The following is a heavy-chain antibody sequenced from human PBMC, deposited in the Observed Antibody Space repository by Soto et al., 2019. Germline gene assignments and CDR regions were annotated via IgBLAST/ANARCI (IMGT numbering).Heavy chain of an antibody. CDR3: ARDSSGYSDSDDAFDI. CDR1: GCTFSSYA. V-gene: IGHV1-69*13. Sequence: GASVKVSCKASGCTFSSYAISWVRQAPGQGLEWMGGIIPIFGTANYAQKFQGRVTITADESTSTAYMELSSLRSEDTAVYYCARDSSGYSDSDDAFDIWGQGTMVTVSS. J-gene: IGHJ3*02. CDR2: IIPIFGTA. D-gene: IGHD3-22*01.